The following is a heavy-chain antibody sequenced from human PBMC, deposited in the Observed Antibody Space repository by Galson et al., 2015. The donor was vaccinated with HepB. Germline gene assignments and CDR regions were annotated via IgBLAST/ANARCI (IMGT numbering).Heavy chain of an antibody. Sequence: TLSLTCAVYGGSFSGYYWSWIRQPPGKGLEWIGEINHSGSTNYNPSLKSRVTISVDTSKNQFSLKLSSVTAADTAVYYCARGYDSSGYYSDAFDIWGQGTMVTVSS. CDR1: GGSFSGYY. CDR2: INHSGST. CDR3: ARGYDSSGYYSDAFDI. D-gene: IGHD3-22*01. J-gene: IGHJ3*02. V-gene: IGHV4-34*01.